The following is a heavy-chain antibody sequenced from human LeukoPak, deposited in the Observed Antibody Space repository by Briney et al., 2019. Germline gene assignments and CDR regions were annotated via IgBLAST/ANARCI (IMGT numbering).Heavy chain of an antibody. V-gene: IGHV3-30*19. Sequence: GGSLRLSCAASGFTFSTYGMHWVRQAPGKGLEWVAVISYDGSNKYYADSVKGRFTISRDNSNNTLYLQMNNLRAEDTAVYYCARDRIAVAGIFEYWGQGTLVTVSS. CDR2: ISYDGSNK. CDR3: ARDRIAVAGIFEY. J-gene: IGHJ4*02. D-gene: IGHD6-19*01. CDR1: GFTFSTYG.